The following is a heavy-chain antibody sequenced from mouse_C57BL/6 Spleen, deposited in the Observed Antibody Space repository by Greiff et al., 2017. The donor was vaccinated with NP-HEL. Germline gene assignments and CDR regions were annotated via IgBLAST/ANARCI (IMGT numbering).Heavy chain of an antibody. V-gene: IGHV1-26*01. J-gene: IGHJ1*03. Sequence: EVQLQQSGPELVKPGASVKISCKASGYTFTDYYMNWVKQSHGKSLEWIGDINPNNGGTSYNQKFKGKATLTVDKSSSTAYMQLSSLTSEDSAVYYCARGNSDWYFDVWGTGTTVTVSS. CDR3: ARGNSDWYFDV. D-gene: IGHD2-1*01. CDR1: GYTFTDYY. CDR2: INPNNGGT.